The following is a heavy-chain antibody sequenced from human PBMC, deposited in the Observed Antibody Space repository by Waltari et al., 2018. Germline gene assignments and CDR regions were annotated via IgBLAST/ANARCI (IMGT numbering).Heavy chain of an antibody. CDR2: IDGGGGDT. Sequence: EVQLLESGGGLVQPGGSLRLSCAASGFTFSNHVMRWVRQAPGKGLECVSGIDGGGGDTSYADSVKSRFTISRDNSKNTLYLQMNSLRVEDTAIYFCAKTISPGYGMDVWGQGTTVTVSS. J-gene: IGHJ6*02. CDR1: GFTFSNHV. V-gene: IGHV3-23*01. CDR3: AKTISPGYGMDV. D-gene: IGHD2-2*01.